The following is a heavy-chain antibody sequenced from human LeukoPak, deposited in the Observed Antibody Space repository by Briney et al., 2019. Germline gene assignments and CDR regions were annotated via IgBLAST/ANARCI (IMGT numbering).Heavy chain of an antibody. Sequence: GASVKVSCKASGYTFTGYYMHWVRQAPGQGLEWVGWINPNSGGTNYAQKFQGRVTMTRNTSISTAYMELSSLRSEDTAVYYCARGVRYDDPDYWGQGTLVTVSS. D-gene: IGHD4-17*01. J-gene: IGHJ4*02. CDR3: ARGVRYDDPDY. CDR1: GYTFTGYY. V-gene: IGHV1-2*02. CDR2: INPNSGGT.